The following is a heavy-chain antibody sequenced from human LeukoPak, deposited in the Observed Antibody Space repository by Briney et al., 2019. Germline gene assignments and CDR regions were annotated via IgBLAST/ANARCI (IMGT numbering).Heavy chain of an antibody. Sequence: SETLSLTCTVSGGSIRSYYWSWIRQPPGEGLECIGYIYYSGSTNYNPSLKSRVTISVDTSKNQFSLKLNSVTAADTAVYYCARAVYCSGGNCYVYWYFDLWGRGTLVSVSS. CDR1: GGSIRSYY. CDR2: IYYSGST. V-gene: IGHV4-59*01. J-gene: IGHJ2*01. CDR3: ARAVYCSGGNCYVYWYFDL. D-gene: IGHD2-15*01.